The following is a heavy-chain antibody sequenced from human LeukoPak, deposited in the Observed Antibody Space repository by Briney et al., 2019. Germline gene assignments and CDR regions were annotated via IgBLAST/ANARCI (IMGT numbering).Heavy chain of an antibody. V-gene: IGHV4-39*01. D-gene: IGHD3-3*01. Sequence: SETLCLTCTVSGGSISSSSYYWGWIRQPPGKGLEWIGSIYYSGSAYYNPSLKSRVTISVDTSKNQFSLKLSSVTAADTAVYYCAILTYYDFWSGQVYYFDYWGQGTLVTVSS. CDR2: IYYSGSA. J-gene: IGHJ4*02. CDR3: AILTYYDFWSGQVYYFDY. CDR1: GGSISSSSYY.